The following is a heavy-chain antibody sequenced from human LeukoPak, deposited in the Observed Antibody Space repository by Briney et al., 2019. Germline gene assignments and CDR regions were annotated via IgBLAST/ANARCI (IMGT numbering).Heavy chain of an antibody. CDR2: IYYSGST. CDR1: GGSVSSGSYY. CDR3: ARTQYCSRNSCYFGYFDY. J-gene: IGHJ4*02. Sequence: SETLSLTCTVSGGSVSSGSYYWSWIRQPPGKGLEWIGYIYYSGSTNYNPSLKSRVTILVDTSKNQFSPKLSSVTAADTAVYYCARTQYCSRNSCYFGYFDYWGQGTLVTVSS. V-gene: IGHV4-61*01. D-gene: IGHD2-2*01.